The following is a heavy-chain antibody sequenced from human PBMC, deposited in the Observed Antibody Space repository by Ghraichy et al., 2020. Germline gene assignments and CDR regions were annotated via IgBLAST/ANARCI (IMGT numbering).Heavy chain of an antibody. Sequence: GGSLRLSCAASGFTFSNAWMSWVRQAPGKGLEWVGRIISKTDGGTTDYAAPVKGRFTISRDDSKNTLYLQMNSLKTEDTAVYYCTTPDSSGPIDYWGQGTLVTVSS. CDR2: IISKTDGGTT. D-gene: IGHD3-22*01. V-gene: IGHV3-15*01. CDR3: TTPDSSGPIDY. J-gene: IGHJ4*02. CDR1: GFTFSNAW.